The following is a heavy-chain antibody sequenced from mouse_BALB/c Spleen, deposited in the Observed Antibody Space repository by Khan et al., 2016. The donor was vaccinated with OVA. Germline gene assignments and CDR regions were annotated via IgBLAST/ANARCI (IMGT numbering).Heavy chain of an antibody. J-gene: IGHJ1*01. D-gene: IGHD4-1*01. Sequence: EVQLVESGGGLVQPKGSLKLSCAASGFTFNTYAMNWVRQAPGKGLEWVARIRSKSNNYATYYADSVKDRFTISRDDSQSMLYLQMNNLKTEDTAIYYCVRPNWEKYWYFDFWGAGTTVTVSS. CDR2: IRSKSNNYAT. V-gene: IGHV10-1*02. CDR3: VRPNWEKYWYFDF. CDR1: GFTFNTYA.